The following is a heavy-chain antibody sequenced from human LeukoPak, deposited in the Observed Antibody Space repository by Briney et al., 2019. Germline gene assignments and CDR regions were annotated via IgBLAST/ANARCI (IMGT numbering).Heavy chain of an antibody. Sequence: PGGSLRLSCAASGFTFSSYGMHWVRQAPGKGLEWVAVIWYDGSNKYYADSVKGRFTISRDNSKNTLYLQMNSLRAEDTAVYYCARADYGDLSNYFDYWGQGTLVTVSS. CDR2: IWYDGSNK. CDR1: GFTFSSYG. V-gene: IGHV3-33*01. J-gene: IGHJ4*02. D-gene: IGHD4-17*01. CDR3: ARADYGDLSNYFDY.